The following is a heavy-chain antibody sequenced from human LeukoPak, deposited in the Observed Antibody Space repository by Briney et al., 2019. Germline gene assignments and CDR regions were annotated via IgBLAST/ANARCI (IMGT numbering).Heavy chain of an antibody. V-gene: IGHV3-21*01. CDR3: ATVTTGPDFDY. CDR1: GFTFSSYS. J-gene: IGHJ4*02. CDR2: ISSSSSYI. Sequence: GGSLRLSCAASGFTFSSYSMNWVRQAPGQGLESVSSISSSSSYIYYADSVKARFTISRDNAKNSLYLQMNSLRAEDTAVYYCATVTTGPDFDYWGQGTLVTVSS. D-gene: IGHD4-17*01.